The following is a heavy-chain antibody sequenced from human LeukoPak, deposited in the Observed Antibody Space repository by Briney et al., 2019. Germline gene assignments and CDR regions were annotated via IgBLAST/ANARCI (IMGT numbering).Heavy chain of an antibody. J-gene: IGHJ4*02. CDR2: IYYSGST. V-gene: IGHV4-61*01. CDR1: GGSVSSGSYY. CDR3: ARSHLWFGELLNYFDY. D-gene: IGHD3-10*01. Sequence: SETLSLTCTVSGGSVSSGSYYWSWIRQPPGKGLEWIGYIYYSGSTNYNPSLKSRVTISVDTSKNQFSLKLSSVTAADTAVYYCARSHLWFGELLNYFDYWGQGTLDTVSS.